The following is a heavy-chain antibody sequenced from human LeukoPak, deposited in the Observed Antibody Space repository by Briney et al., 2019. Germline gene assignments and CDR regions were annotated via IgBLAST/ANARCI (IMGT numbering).Heavy chain of an antibody. CDR1: GGSIGGYS. CDR2: ISYTGIT. Sequence: PSETLSLTCSVSGGSIGGYSWTWVRQPPGKRLEYIGYISYTGITYYNPSLMSRVTISVATSKNQFSLKLASVTAADTAVYYCARDVGAALGSWGQGTLVTVSS. CDR3: ARDVGAALGS. D-gene: IGHD1-26*01. V-gene: IGHV4-59*01. J-gene: IGHJ5*02.